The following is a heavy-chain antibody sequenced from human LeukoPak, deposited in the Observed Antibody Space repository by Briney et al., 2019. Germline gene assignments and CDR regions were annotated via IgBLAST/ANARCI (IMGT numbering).Heavy chain of an antibody. D-gene: IGHD6-6*01. CDR2: IIPILGIA. CDR3: ARLGYSSSSDDY. J-gene: IGHJ4*02. V-gene: IGHV1-69*02. CDR1: GGTFSSYT. Sequence: SEKVSCKASGGTFSSYTISWVRQAPGQGLEWMGRIIPILGIANYAQKFQGRVTITADKSTSTAYMELSSLRSEDTAVYYCARLGYSSSSDDYWGQGTRATVSS.